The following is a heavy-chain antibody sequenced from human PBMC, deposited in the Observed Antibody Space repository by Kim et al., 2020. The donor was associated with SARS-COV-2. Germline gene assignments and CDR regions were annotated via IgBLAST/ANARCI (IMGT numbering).Heavy chain of an antibody. CDR3: ARGHHSDYRMPYDN. V-gene: IGHV3-48*03. J-gene: IGHJ4*02. Sequence: GGSLRLSCGASGFIFSNFEMKWVRQAPGKGLEWVSYISSSGRSIDYADSVKGRFTISRDNAKNSLYLQMNSLRDEDTAVYYCARGHHSDYRMPYDNWGQGTLVTVSS. CDR2: ISSSGRSI. D-gene: IGHD4-4*01. CDR1: GFIFSNFE.